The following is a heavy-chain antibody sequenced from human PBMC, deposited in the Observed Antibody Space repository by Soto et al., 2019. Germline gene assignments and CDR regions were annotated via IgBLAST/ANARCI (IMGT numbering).Heavy chain of an antibody. Sequence: QVQLVQSGAEVRKPGSSVKVSCKTSGVSFNNNGIGWVRQAPGHGLEWMGGVSPPFRTSNYTRKFQGRISITADAPTGTVNMELSSLTSEATAQYYCARVLYYGSGSYSPYGMDVWGQGTTVTVSS. CDR2: VSPPFRTS. V-gene: IGHV1-69*01. CDR3: ARVLYYGSGSYSPYGMDV. J-gene: IGHJ6*02. D-gene: IGHD3-10*01. CDR1: GVSFNNNG.